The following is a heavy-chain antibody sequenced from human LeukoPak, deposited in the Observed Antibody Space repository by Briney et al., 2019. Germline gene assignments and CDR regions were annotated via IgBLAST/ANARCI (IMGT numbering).Heavy chain of an antibody. CDR1: GFSFNNYA. CDR2: ISTTGGST. J-gene: IGHJ4*02. Sequence: AGGSLRLSCAASGFSFNNYAMSWVRQAPGKGLEWVSAISTTGGSTYYADSVKGRFTISRDNARNTLYLQMNSLRAEDTAVYYCTRIKWDLTYFDYWGQGTLVTASS. V-gene: IGHV3-23*01. D-gene: IGHD1-26*01. CDR3: TRIKWDLTYFDY.